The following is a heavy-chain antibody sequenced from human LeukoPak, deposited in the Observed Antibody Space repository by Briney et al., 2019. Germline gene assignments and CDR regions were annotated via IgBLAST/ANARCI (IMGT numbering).Heavy chain of an antibody. V-gene: IGHV1-69*04. J-gene: IGHJ4*02. CDR1: GGTFSSYA. D-gene: IGHD6-6*01. Sequence: SVKVSCKASGGTFSSYAISWVRQAPGQGLEWMGRIIPIFGIANYAQEFQGRVTITADKSTSTAYMELSSLRSEDTAVYYCARDRIGSSSAPIDYWGQGTLVTVSS. CDR2: IIPIFGIA. CDR3: ARDRIGSSSAPIDY.